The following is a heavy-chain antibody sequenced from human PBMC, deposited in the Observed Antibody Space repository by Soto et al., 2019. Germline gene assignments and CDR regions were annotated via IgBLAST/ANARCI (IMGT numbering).Heavy chain of an antibody. CDR3: ARGSYCSGGSCQLGDYYYGMDV. V-gene: IGHV3-48*02. Sequence: PGGSLRLSCAASGFTFSSYSMNWVRQAPGKGLEWVSYISSSSSTIYYADSVKGRFTISRDNAKNSLYLQMNSLRDEDTAVYYCARGSYCSGGSCQLGDYYYGMDVWGQGTTVTVSS. D-gene: IGHD2-15*01. CDR1: GFTFSSYS. CDR2: ISSSSSTI. J-gene: IGHJ6*02.